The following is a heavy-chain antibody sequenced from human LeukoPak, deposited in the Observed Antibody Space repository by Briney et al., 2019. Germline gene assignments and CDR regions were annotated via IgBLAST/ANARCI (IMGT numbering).Heavy chain of an antibody. J-gene: IGHJ6*03. V-gene: IGHV1-69*06. CDR3: ARGYYDFWSGYYMYYYYYMDV. D-gene: IGHD3-3*01. Sequence: SVKVSCKASGGTFSSYAISWVRQAPGQGLEWMGGIIPMFGTANYAQKFQGRVTITADKSTSTAYMELSSLRSEDTAVYYCARGYYDFWSGYYMYYYYYMDVWGKGTTVTVSS. CDR2: IIPMFGTA. CDR1: GGTFSSYA.